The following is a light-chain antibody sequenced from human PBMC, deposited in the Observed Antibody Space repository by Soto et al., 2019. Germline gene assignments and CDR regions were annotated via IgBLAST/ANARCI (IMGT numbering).Light chain of an antibody. V-gene: IGLV2-14*01. J-gene: IGLJ1*01. CDR1: SSDVGGYNY. CDR2: DVS. Sequence: QSALTQPASVSGSPGQSITISCTGTSSDVGGYNYVSWYQQHPGKAPKIMMYDVSNRPSGVSNRFSGSKSGNTVSLTISGLQDEDEADYYCSSYTSSSTLLYVFGTGTKLTVL. CDR3: SSYTSSSTLLYV.